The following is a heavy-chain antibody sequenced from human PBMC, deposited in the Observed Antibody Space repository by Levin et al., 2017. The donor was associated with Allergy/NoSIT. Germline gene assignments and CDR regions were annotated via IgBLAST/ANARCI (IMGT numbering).Heavy chain of an antibody. CDR3: ASAREWLVRDGFDY. Sequence: PGGSLRLSCTVSGGSISSSSYYWGWIRQPPGKGLEWIGSIYYSGSTYYNPSLKSRVTISVDTSKNQFSLKLSSVTAADTAVYYCASAREWLVRDGFDYWGQGTLVTVSS. D-gene: IGHD6-19*01. CDR1: GGSISSSSYY. CDR2: IYYSGST. J-gene: IGHJ4*02. V-gene: IGHV4-39*01.